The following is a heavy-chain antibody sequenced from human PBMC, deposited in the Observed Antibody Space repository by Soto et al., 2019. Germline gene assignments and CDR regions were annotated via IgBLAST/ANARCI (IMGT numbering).Heavy chain of an antibody. J-gene: IGHJ4*02. D-gene: IGHD2-8*01. CDR1: GDSLRGSYHY. CDR3: VRVEMYAGQFNPNFDR. V-gene: IGHV4-39*01. CDR2: IYYTGNT. Sequence: SETLSLTCTVSGDSLRGSYHYWGWIRQLPGKGLEWIGSIYYTGNTYYNPSLKSRVSISVDMATNEISLRLRAESIADTPVYYCVRVEMYAGQFNPNFDRWGRGVLVAVSS.